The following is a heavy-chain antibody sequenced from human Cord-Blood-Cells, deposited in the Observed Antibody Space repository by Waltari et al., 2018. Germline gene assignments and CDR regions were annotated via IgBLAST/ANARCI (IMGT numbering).Heavy chain of an antibody. CDR1: GGSFSGYY. Sequence: QVQLQQWGAGLLKPSETLSLTCAVYGGSFSGYYWSWIRQPPGKGLEWIGESNHSGSTTHNPSRKRRSTISVCTSKNQFSLELGSVTAADTALYYCARGGHYDFWGGSIMGYFQHWGQGTLVTVSS. CDR3: ARGGHYDFWGGSIMGYFQH. D-gene: IGHD3-3*01. J-gene: IGHJ1*01. CDR2: SNHSGST. V-gene: IGHV4-34*01.